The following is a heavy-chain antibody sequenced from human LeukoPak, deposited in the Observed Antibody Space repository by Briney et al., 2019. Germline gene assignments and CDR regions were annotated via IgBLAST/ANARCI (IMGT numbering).Heavy chain of an antibody. Sequence: PSETLSLTCTVSGVSISSYYWSWIRQPPGKGLEWIGYIYYSGSTNYNPSLKSRVTISVDTSKNQFSLKLSSVTAADTAVYYCARVKVGGYYFDYWGQGTLVTVSS. CDR1: GVSISSYY. V-gene: IGHV4-59*01. J-gene: IGHJ4*02. D-gene: IGHD3-16*01. CDR3: ARVKVGGYYFDY. CDR2: IYYSGST.